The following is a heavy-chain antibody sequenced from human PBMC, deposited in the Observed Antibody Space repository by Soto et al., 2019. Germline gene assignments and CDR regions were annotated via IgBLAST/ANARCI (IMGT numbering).Heavy chain of an antibody. CDR2: ISYDGSNK. Sequence: RGALRLTCAASGFTFSSYAMHWVRQAPGKGLEWVAVISYDGSNKYYAASVKGRFTISRDNSKNTLYLQMNSLRAEDTAVYYCARDRYDSSGYYYEYGMDVWGQGATVTVSS. J-gene: IGHJ6*02. V-gene: IGHV3-30-3*01. CDR1: GFTFSSYA. D-gene: IGHD3-22*01. CDR3: ARDRYDSSGYYYEYGMDV.